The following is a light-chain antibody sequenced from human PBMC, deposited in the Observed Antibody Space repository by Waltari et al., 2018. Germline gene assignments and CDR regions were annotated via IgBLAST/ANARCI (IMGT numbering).Light chain of an antibody. CDR1: SSDVAGYNY. CDR2: DVS. J-gene: IGLJ2*01. V-gene: IGLV2-14*03. Sequence: QSALTQPASVSGSPGQSITISCTGTSSDVAGYNYVSWSQHHPGKAPKLMIYDVSKGPSGVSKRVSGSKSGHTASLTISGLQAEDEADYYCSSYISSSTLELFGGGTSLTVL. CDR3: SSYISSSTLEL.